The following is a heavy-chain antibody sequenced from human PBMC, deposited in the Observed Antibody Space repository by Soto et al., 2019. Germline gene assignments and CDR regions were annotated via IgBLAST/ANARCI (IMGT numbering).Heavy chain of an antibody. J-gene: IGHJ3*02. CDR2: FNPSGDAT. Sequence: QVQLVQSGAEVKKPGTSVKVSCKASGYIFNNYYMHWVRQAPGQGLEWMGVFNPSGDATHYAQSFQGRVSVTRDTSTSTVYMELSTLTSEDTAVYYCARRGMSKIGFDTWGQGTMVTVSS. CDR1: GYIFNNYY. CDR3: ARRGMSKIGFDT. V-gene: IGHV1-46*02. D-gene: IGHD3-10*01.